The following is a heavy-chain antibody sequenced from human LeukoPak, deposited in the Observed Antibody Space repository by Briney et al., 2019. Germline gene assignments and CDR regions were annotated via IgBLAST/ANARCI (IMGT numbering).Heavy chain of an antibody. J-gene: IGHJ4*02. CDR2: IHADGVGT. CDR1: GFPFNTQY. Sequence: LPGGSLRLSCAASGFPFNTQYMRWVRQAPGKGLEWVSSIHADGVGTFYADSVRGRFTISRDNSKNTLDLQMNSLRVEDTAVYYCGKGRVSEWGQGTLVTVSS. V-gene: IGHV3-23*01. CDR3: GKGRVSE. D-gene: IGHD6-19*01.